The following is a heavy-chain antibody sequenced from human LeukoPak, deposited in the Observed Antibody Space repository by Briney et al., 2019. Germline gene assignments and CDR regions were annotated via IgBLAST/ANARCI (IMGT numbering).Heavy chain of an antibody. V-gene: IGHV3-23*01. CDR1: GFTFSSYT. CDR3: AKDGGLWVSAHWGDS. J-gene: IGHJ4*02. D-gene: IGHD7-27*01. Sequence: GSLRLSCTASGFTFSSYTMSWVRQAPGKGLKWVSTITTGGPNTYYADSVKGRFTVSRDDSKNTLYLQMNSLRAEDTAVYYCAKDGGLWVSAHWGDSWGRGTLVTVSS. CDR2: ITTGGPNT.